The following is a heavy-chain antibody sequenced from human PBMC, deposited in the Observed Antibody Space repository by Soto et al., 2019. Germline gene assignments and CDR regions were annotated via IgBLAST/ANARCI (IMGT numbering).Heavy chain of an antibody. Sequence: QIQLVQTGAAVKKPGASVRVSCKASGYAFSNYGISWIRQAPGLGLERLGWISPYNGNTDYAQSLQGRVIITTDTSTSPAYMEFRRLTSDDTAVYCCASASDSGFDRWGQGTLVTVSS. CDR2: ISPYNGNT. V-gene: IGHV1-18*04. D-gene: IGHD3-10*01. CDR1: GYAFSNYG. CDR3: ASASDSGFDR. J-gene: IGHJ5*02.